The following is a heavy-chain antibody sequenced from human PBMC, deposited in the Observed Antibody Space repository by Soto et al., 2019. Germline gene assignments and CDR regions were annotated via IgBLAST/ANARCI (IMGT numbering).Heavy chain of an antibody. CDR1: GYTFTSYG. D-gene: IGHD1-1*01. CDR3: ARSYVGELERLLAFDI. Sequence: ASVKVSCKASGYTFTSYGISWVRQAPGQGLEWMGWISAYNGNTNYAQKLQGRVTMTTDTSTSTAYMELRSLRSDDTAVYYCARSYVGELERLLAFDIWGQGTMVTVSS. V-gene: IGHV1-18*01. J-gene: IGHJ3*02. CDR2: ISAYNGNT.